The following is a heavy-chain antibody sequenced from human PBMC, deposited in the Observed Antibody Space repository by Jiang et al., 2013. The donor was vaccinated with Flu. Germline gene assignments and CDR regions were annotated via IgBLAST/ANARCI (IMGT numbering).Heavy chain of an antibody. Sequence: VSGGSVSSGSYYWSWIRQPPGKGLEWIGYIYYSGSTNYNPSLKSRVTISVDTSKNQFSLKLSSVTAADTAVYYCARDFKWSGYCSGGSCYTRLGFDPWGQGTLVTVSS. D-gene: IGHD2-15*01. CDR3: ARDFKWSGYCSGGSCYTRLGFDP. V-gene: IGHV4-61*01. CDR2: IYYSGST. J-gene: IGHJ5*02. CDR1: GGSVSSGSYY.